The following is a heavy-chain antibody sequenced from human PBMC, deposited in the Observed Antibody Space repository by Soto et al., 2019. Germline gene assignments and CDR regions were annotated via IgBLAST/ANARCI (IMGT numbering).Heavy chain of an antibody. V-gene: IGHV1-69*08. CDR3: ARDRGDGYNLS. CDR2: IIPILSIA. D-gene: IGHD5-12*01. Sequence: QVQLVQSGAEVRKPGSSVKVSCKASGGTFSSYTISWVRQAPGQGLEWMGRIIPILSIANYAQKFQGRVTITADKSTSTAYMELSSLRSEYTAVYYCARDRGDGYNLSWGQGTLVTVSS. J-gene: IGHJ4*02. CDR1: GGTFSSYT.